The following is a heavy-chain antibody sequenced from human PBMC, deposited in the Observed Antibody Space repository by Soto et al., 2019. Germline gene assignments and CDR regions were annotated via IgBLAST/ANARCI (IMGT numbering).Heavy chain of an antibody. CDR2: INPNSGGT. V-gene: IGHV1-2*04. D-gene: IGHD5-18*01. CDR3: ASGGYSYGSLSAFDI. Sequence: QVQLVQSGAEVKKPGASVKVSCKASGYTFTGYYMHWVRQAPGQGLEWMGWINPNSGGTNYAQKFQGWVTMTRDTSISTVYMELSRLRSDDTAVYYCASGGYSYGSLSAFDIWGQGTMVTVSS. J-gene: IGHJ3*02. CDR1: GYTFTGYY.